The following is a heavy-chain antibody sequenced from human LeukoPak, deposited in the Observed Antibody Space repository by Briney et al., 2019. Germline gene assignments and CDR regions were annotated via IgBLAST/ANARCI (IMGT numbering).Heavy chain of an antibody. Sequence: ASVKVSCKASVYTFTSYYMHWVRQAPGQGLEWMGIFNPSGGSTSYAQKFQGRVTMTRDTSTSTVYMELSSLRSEDTAVYYCARARIVVVVEDAFDIWGQGTMVTVSS. J-gene: IGHJ3*02. CDR1: VYTFTSYY. V-gene: IGHV1-46*01. CDR3: ARARIVVVVEDAFDI. D-gene: IGHD2-15*01. CDR2: FNPSGGST.